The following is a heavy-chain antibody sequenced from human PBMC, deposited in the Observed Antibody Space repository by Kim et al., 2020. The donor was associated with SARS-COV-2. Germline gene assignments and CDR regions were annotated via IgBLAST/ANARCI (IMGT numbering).Heavy chain of an antibody. Sequence: WGSLRLSCSASGFTFRDSAIHWVRQSYGRGLEWLGRLRNRDNNYATKYQESLKGRLTISRDDSRNMTFLRLNNLRTDDTAIYFCCMGFRDMTGQTHPFVWGQGALVTVSS. CDR1: GFTFRDSA. V-gene: IGHV3-73*01. D-gene: IGHD3-9*01. J-gene: IGHJ1*01. CDR3: CMGFRDMTGQTHPFV. CDR2: LRNRDNNYAT.